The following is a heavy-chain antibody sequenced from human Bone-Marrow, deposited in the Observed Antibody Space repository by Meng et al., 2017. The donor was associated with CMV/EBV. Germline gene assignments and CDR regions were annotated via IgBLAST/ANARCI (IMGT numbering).Heavy chain of an antibody. J-gene: IGHJ4*02. CDR2: ISLDGSST. CDR1: GFTFSSYG. V-gene: IGHV3-74*01. Sequence: GESLKISCAASGFTFSSYGMHWVRQAPGKGLVWVSRISLDGSSTNYADSVKGRFTISRDNAKNTVYLQMKSLRVEDTAVYYCARDLWGLGDYWGQGTLVTVSS. D-gene: IGHD3/OR15-3a*01. CDR3: ARDLWGLGDY.